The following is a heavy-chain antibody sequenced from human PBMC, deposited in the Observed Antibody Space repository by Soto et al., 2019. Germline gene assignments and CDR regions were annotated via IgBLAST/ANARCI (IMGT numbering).Heavy chain of an antibody. CDR3: GRDGALEDTAVVDS. V-gene: IGHV3-33*01. CDR2: IWYDGSNK. Sequence: QVQLVESGGGVVQPGKSLRLSCAASGFTFSTYGMHWVRQAPGKGLEWVAVIWYDGSNKYHGDSLKGRFTISRDNSKNTLYLQINTLRAEDTAVYYCGRDGALEDTAVVDSWGQGTLVTVSS. CDR1: GFTFSTYG. D-gene: IGHD5-18*01. J-gene: IGHJ4*02.